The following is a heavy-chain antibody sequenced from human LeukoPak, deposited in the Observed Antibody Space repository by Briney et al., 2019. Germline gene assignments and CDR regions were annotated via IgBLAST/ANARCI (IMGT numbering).Heavy chain of an antibody. J-gene: IGHJ5*02. D-gene: IGHD5-24*01. CDR2: IYYSGST. CDR1: GGSISSSSYY. Sequence: PSETLSLTCTVSGGSISSSSYYWGWIRQPPGKGLEWIGSIYYSGSTYYNPSLKSRVTMSVDTSKNQFSLKLSSVTALDTAVYYCARREGPDWFDPWGQGTLVTVSS. CDR3: ARREGPDWFDP. V-gene: IGHV4-39*07.